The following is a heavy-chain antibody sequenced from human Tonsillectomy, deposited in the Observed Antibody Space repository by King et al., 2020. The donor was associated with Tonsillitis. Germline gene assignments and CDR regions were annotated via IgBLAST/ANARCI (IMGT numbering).Heavy chain of an antibody. V-gene: IGHV4-59*08. Sequence: QLQESGPGLVKPSETLSLTCTVSSGSISSYYWTWIRQPPGKGLEWIGYIYYSGITDYNPSLKSPVTISIDTSKNQFSLKLSSVTAADTAIYYCSRRGTNRGDPPESPFYNWGPGTLVTGSS. D-gene: IGHD1-14*01. J-gene: IGHJ1*01. CDR1: SGSISSYY. CDR3: SRRGTNRGDPPESPFYN. CDR2: IYYSGIT.